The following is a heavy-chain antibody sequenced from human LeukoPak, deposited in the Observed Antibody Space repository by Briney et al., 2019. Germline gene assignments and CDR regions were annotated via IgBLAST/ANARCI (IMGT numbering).Heavy chain of an antibody. CDR2: IYPGDSDT. V-gene: IGHV5-51*01. J-gene: IGHJ6*02. CDR3: ARQEAADDYYYYGMDV. D-gene: IGHD6-13*01. CDR1: GSIFTSYW. Sequence: GASLQISCKGSGSIFTSYWIGWVRPVPGKGLEGMGIIYPGDSDTRYSPSFQGQVTISADKSISTAYLQWSSLKASDTAMYYCARQEAADDYYYYGMDVWGQGTTVTVSS.